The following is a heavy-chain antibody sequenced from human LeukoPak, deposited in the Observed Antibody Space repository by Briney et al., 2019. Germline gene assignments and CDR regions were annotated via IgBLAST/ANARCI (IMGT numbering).Heavy chain of an antibody. Sequence: AASVKVSCKASGYTFTGYYMHWVRQAPGQGLEWMGWINPNSGGTNYAQKFQGWVTMTRDTSISTAYMELSRLRSDDTAVYYCARDPSPKYQLLSRYYYYGMDVWGQGTTVTVSS. CDR1: GYTFTGYY. V-gene: IGHV1-2*04. D-gene: IGHD2-2*01. CDR3: ARDPSPKYQLLSRYYYYGMDV. CDR2: INPNSGGT. J-gene: IGHJ6*02.